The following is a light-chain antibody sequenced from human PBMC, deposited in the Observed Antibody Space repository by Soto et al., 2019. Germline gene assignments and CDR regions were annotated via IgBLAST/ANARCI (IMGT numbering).Light chain of an antibody. CDR1: QSLSSG. J-gene: IGKJ2*01. Sequence: DIQMTQSPSTLTASLGDRVTITCRASQSLSSGVAWYQQRPGQSPQLLIYDSSSLHDGAPSRFSGSGSGTHFTLTVNSLQPDDFATYHCQQCNTPLNSFGQGTKLAIK. CDR3: QQCNTPLNS. V-gene: IGKV1-5*01. CDR2: DSS.